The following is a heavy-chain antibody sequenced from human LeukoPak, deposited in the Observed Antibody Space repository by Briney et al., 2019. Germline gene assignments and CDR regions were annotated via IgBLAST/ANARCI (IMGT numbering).Heavy chain of an antibody. V-gene: IGHV3-30*02. CDR1: GFTFSSYG. CDR3: AKDGVFVGIAAVGGGPYYYYYMDV. D-gene: IGHD6-13*01. CDR2: IRYDGSNK. J-gene: IGHJ6*03. Sequence: PGGSLRLSCAASGFTFSSYGMHWVRQAPGKGLEWVAFIRYDGSNKYYADSVKGRFTISRDNSKNTLYLQMNSLRAEDTAVYYCAKDGVFVGIAAVGGGPYYYYYMDVWGKGTTVTISS.